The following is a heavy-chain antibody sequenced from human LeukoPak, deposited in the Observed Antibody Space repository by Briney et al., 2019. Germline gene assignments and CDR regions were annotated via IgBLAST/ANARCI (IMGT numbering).Heavy chain of an antibody. J-gene: IGHJ6*03. CDR1: SGSISSGSYC. D-gene: IGHD6-13*01. Sequence: PSQTLSLTCTVSSGSISSGSYCWSWIRQPAGKGLEWIGHIHSSGSTNYNPSLKSRVTISVDTSKNQFSLKLSSVTAADTAVYYCARADYSSSWSHYYYYMDVWGKGTTVTVSS. CDR2: IHSSGST. CDR3: ARADYSSSWSHYYYYMDV. V-gene: IGHV4-61*09.